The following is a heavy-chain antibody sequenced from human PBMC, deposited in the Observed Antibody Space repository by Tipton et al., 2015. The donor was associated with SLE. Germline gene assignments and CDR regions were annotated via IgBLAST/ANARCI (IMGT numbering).Heavy chain of an antibody. CDR2: IYYSGST. J-gene: IGHJ3*02. V-gene: IGHV4-39*07. Sequence: TLSLTCTVSGGSISSSSYYWGWIRQPPGKGLEWIGSIYYSGSTYYNPSLKSRVTISVDTSKNQFSLKLSSVTAADTAVYYCARESSYGAFDIWGQGTMVTVSS. D-gene: IGHD5-18*01. CDR1: GGSISSSSYY. CDR3: ARESSYGAFDI.